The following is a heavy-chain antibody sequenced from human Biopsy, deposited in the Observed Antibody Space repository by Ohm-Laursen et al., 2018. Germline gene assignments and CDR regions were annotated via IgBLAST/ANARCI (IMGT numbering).Heavy chain of an antibody. Sequence: SETLSLTCTVSGASIEDYYWTWIRQPPGKGLEWIGHISYTGYTSYNASLKSRVTISVDTSRNHFSLRLSSLTAADTAVYYCARGSNDFGGLYFPRWGQGTLLTVSS. J-gene: IGHJ4*02. V-gene: IGHV4-59*01. CDR3: ARGSNDFGGLYFPR. D-gene: IGHD4-23*01. CDR1: GASIEDYY. CDR2: ISYTGYT.